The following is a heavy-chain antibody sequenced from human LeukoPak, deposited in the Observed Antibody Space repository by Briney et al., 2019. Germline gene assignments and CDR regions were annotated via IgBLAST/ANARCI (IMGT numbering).Heavy chain of an antibody. Sequence: PSETLSLTCTVSGGSVSSGSYYWSWIRQPPGKGLERIGYIYYSGSTNYNPSLKSRVTISVDTSKNQFSLKLSSVTTADTAVYYCARSLEYYDSSGYYYVGYWGQGTLVTVSS. D-gene: IGHD3-22*01. CDR3: ARSLEYYDSSGYYYVGY. CDR2: IYYSGST. J-gene: IGHJ4*02. V-gene: IGHV4-61*01. CDR1: GGSVSSGSYY.